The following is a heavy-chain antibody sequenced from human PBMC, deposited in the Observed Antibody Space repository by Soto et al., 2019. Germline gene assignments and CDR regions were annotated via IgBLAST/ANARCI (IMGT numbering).Heavy chain of an antibody. J-gene: IGHJ4*02. Sequence: LKISFKGSGYSFAGYWITWVRQKPGKGLEWMGRIDPSDSQTYYSPSFRGHVTISVTKSITTVFLQWSSLRASDTAMYYCARQIYDSDTGPNFQYYFDSWGQGTPVTVSS. CDR1: GYSFAGYW. CDR2: IDPSDSQT. D-gene: IGHD3-22*01. V-gene: IGHV5-10-1*01. CDR3: ARQIYDSDTGPNFQYYFDS.